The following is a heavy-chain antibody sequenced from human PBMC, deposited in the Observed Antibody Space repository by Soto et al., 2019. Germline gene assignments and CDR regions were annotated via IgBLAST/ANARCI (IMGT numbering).Heavy chain of an antibody. CDR2: ISYDGSNK. CDR1: GFTFSSYA. J-gene: IGHJ6*02. V-gene: IGHV3-30-3*01. CDR3: ARVGPDTAMVYYYYYYGMDV. D-gene: IGHD5-18*01. Sequence: ESGGGVVQPGRSLRLSCAASGFTFSSYAMHWVRQAPGKGLEWVAVISYDGSNKYYADSVKGRFTISRDNSKNTLYLQMNSLRAEDTAVYYCARVGPDTAMVYYYYYYGMDVWGQGTTVTVSS.